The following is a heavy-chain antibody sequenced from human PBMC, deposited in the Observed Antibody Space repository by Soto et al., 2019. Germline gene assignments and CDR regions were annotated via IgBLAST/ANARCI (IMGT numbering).Heavy chain of an antibody. V-gene: IGHV3-23*01. J-gene: IGHJ3*02. D-gene: IGHD3-3*01. CDR2: ISGSGGST. Sequence: EVQLLESGGGLVQPGGSLRLSCAASGFTFSSYAMSWVRQAPGKGLEWVSAISGSGGSTYYADSVKGRFTISRDNSKNTLYLQMNSLRAEDTAVYYCAKDSFVPPYYDFWSGYYTGDAFDIWGQGTMVTVSS. CDR3: AKDSFVPPYYDFWSGYYTGDAFDI. CDR1: GFTFSSYA.